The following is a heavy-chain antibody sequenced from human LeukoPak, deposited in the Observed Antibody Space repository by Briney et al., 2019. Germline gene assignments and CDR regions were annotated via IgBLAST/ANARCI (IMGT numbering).Heavy chain of an antibody. CDR2: ISGSGGST. CDR1: GFTFSSYA. D-gene: IGHD3-22*01. CDR3: AKDFGDYYDSSGYPPSDY. V-gene: IGHV3-23*01. Sequence: GGSLRLSCAASGFTFSSYAMNWVRQAPGKGLEWVSAISGSGGSTYYADSVKGRFTISRDNSKNTLYLQMNSLRAEDTAVYYCAKDFGDYYDSSGYPPSDYWGQGALVTVSS. J-gene: IGHJ4*02.